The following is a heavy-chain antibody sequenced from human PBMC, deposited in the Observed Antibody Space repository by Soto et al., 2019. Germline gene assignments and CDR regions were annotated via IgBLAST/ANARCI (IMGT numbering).Heavy chain of an antibody. CDR2: ISGSGTST. Sequence: WGSLRLSCAASGFTFISYAFNLCRHSPGKGLEWVAEISGSGTSTYYAPSVKGRFIISSDSSKNTLYLRMYSLRAEDTAMCYCAKSLSALFSLGDFKYWGQGALVTVSS. J-gene: IGHJ4*02. CDR1: GFTFISYA. V-gene: IGHV3-23*01. CDR3: AKSLSALFSLGDFKY. D-gene: IGHD2-21*01.